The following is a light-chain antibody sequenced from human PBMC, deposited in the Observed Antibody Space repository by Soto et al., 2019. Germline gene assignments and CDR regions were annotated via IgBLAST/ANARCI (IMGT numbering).Light chain of an antibody. CDR2: GAS. V-gene: IGKV3-15*01. CDR1: QSVSSK. CDR3: QQYSSSST. J-gene: IGKJ2*02. Sequence: ETVMTQSPATLSVSPGERATLSCRASQSVSSKLAWYQQKPGQAPRLLIYGASTRATGIPARFSGSGSGTQFTLTISSLQSEDFAVYYCQQYSSSSTFGQGTRLEIK.